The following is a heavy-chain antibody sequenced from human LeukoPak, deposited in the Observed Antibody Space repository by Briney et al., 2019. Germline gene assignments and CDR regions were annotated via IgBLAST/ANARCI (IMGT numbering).Heavy chain of an antibody. Sequence: SETLSLTCTVSGDSISNSNYYWGWIRQPPGKGLEWIGTISYSGNTYYNPSLKSRVTISVDTSKNQFSLKLSSVTAADTAVYYCARGFGCSGGSCLYYYYYYMDVWGKGTTVTVSS. CDR1: GDSISNSNYY. CDR3: ARGFGCSGGSCLYYYYYYMDV. D-gene: IGHD2-15*01. V-gene: IGHV4-39*01. J-gene: IGHJ6*03. CDR2: ISYSGNT.